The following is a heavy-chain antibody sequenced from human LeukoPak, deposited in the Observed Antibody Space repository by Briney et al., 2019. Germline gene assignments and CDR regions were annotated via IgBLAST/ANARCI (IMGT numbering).Heavy chain of an antibody. Sequence: GASVKVSCKASGYTFTGYYMHWVRQAPGQGLEWMGIVNPSGDSTNYAQNFQGRVTMTGDTSTSTVYMELSSLRSEDTAVYYCARVRYGYNDAYDIWGQGTMVTVTS. CDR1: GYTFTGYY. CDR2: VNPSGDST. D-gene: IGHD5-24*01. CDR3: ARVRYGYNDAYDI. J-gene: IGHJ3*02. V-gene: IGHV1-46*01.